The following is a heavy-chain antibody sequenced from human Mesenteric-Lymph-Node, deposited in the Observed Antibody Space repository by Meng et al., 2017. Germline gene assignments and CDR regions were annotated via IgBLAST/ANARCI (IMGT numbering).Heavy chain of an antibody. D-gene: IGHD7-27*01. CDR2: IRASGVNT. CDR3: ATLWAKTNYFDY. Sequence: GRGLVKPGGSLRLSCAASGFAFSSNSMNGVRQAPGKGLEWVSSIRASGVNTDYPESVKVRFTISRDNSKNTLSLQMNSLRAEDTAIYYCATLWAKTNYFDYWGQGTLVTVSS. CDR1: GFAFSSNS. V-gene: IGHV3-23*01. J-gene: IGHJ4*02.